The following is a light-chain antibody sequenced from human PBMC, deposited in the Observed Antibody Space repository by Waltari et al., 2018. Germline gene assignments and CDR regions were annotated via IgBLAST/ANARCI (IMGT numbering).Light chain of an antibody. V-gene: IGLV2-23*03. CDR2: EGC. CDR3: CSYAGSSTFEV. J-gene: IGLJ2*01. Sequence: YQQKRGKAPKLMIYEGCKRPSGVSNRFSGSKCVNTAVLRMFGLHADDEADYHSCSYAGSSTFEVFGGGTNLTVL.